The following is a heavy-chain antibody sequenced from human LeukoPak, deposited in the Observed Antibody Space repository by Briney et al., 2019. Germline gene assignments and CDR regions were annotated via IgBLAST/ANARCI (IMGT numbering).Heavy chain of an antibody. CDR3: AKGAFEQWLVQVIPFDY. D-gene: IGHD6-19*01. Sequence: GGSLRLSCAASGFTFSSYWMSWVRQAPGKGLEWVSVINGGGTSTDYADSVKGRFTISRDNSKNTLYLQMNSLRAEDTAIYYCAKGAFEQWLVQVIPFDYWGQGTLVTVSS. V-gene: IGHV3-23*01. J-gene: IGHJ4*02. CDR2: INGGGTST. CDR1: GFTFSSYW.